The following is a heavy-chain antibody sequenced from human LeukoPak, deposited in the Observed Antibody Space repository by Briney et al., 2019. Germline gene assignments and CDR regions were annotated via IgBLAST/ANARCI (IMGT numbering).Heavy chain of an antibody. V-gene: IGHV3-15*01. CDR1: GFTFSNAW. Sequence: PGGSLRLSCAASGFTFSNAWMSWVRQAPGKGLEWVGRIKSKTDGGTTDYAAPVEGTFTISRDDSKNTLYLQMNSLTAEDTAVYYCAKDRPNYYHSNGHYYRRDGDSWGQGTLVTVSS. CDR2: IKSKTDGGTT. CDR3: AKDRPNYYHSNGHYYRRDGDS. D-gene: IGHD3-22*01. J-gene: IGHJ5*01.